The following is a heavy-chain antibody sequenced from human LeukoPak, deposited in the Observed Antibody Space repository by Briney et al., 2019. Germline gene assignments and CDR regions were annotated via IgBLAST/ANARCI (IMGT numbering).Heavy chain of an antibody. V-gene: IGHV3-7*01. CDR2: IKEDGSEK. CDR3: ARRRTVDV. Sequence: GGSLRLSCAASGFTFSGYWMTWVRQAPGKGLEWVANIKEDGSEKYYVDSVKGRFTISRDNAKDSLFLQMNSLRAEDTAVYYCARRRTVDVWGQGTTVTVSS. J-gene: IGHJ6*02. CDR1: GFTFSGYW.